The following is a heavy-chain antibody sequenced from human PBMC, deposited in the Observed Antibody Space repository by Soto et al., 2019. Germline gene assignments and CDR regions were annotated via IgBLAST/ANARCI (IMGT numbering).Heavy chain of an antibody. CDR1: GGSISSSNW. D-gene: IGHD6-13*01. V-gene: IGHV4-4*02. Sequence: PSETLSLTCAVSGGSISSSNWWSWVRQPPGKGPEWIGEIYHSGSTNYNPSLKSRVTISVDKSKNQFSLKLSSVTAADTAVYYCASRGYSSSWYSLRYNWFDPWGQGTLVTVSS. CDR3: ASRGYSSSWYSLRYNWFDP. CDR2: IYHSGST. J-gene: IGHJ5*02.